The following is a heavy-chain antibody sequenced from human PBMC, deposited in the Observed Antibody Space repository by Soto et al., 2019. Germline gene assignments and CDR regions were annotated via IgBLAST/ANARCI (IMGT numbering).Heavy chain of an antibody. CDR3: ASSYDILTGIDY. Sequence: VASVKVSCKASGYTFTSYAMHWVRQAPGQRLEWMGWINAGNGNTKYSQKFQGRVTITRDTSASTAYMELSSLRSEDTAVYYCASSYDILTGIDYWGQGTLVTVSS. CDR2: INAGNGNT. D-gene: IGHD3-9*01. V-gene: IGHV1-3*01. CDR1: GYTFTSYA. J-gene: IGHJ4*02.